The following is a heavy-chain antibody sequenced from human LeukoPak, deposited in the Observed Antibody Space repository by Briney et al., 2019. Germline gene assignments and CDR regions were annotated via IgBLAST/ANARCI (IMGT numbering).Heavy chain of an antibody. CDR1: GGSISTYY. V-gene: IGHV4-4*07. D-gene: IGHD1-1*01. CDR2: IYSLGTT. Sequence: PSETLSLTCTVSGGSISTYYWSWIRQPAGKGLEWLGRIYSLGTTNYNPSLKSRVTMSVDTSKNQFSLNLNSVTAADTAVYYCAREVEVSSPRPLDSWGQGTLVTVSS. J-gene: IGHJ4*02. CDR3: AREVEVSSPRPLDS.